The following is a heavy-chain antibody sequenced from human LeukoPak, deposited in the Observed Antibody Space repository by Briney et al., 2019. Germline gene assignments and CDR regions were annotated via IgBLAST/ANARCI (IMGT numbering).Heavy chain of an antibody. CDR2: ISYDESNR. CDR1: GFTFSTYG. V-gene: IGHV3-30*18. D-gene: IGHD3-10*01. CDR3: AKDQLYYYGSGTPDY. J-gene: IGHJ4*02. Sequence: GGSLRLSCAASGFTFSTYGMHWVRQAPGKGLECVAFISYDESNRYYADSVKGRFTISRDNSKNTLYLQMDSLRAEDTAVYYCAKDQLYYYGSGTPDYWGQGTLVTVSS.